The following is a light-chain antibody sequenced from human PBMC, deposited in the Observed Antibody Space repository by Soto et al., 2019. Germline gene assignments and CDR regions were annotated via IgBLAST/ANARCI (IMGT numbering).Light chain of an antibody. J-gene: IGKJ5*01. Sequence: EIVLTQSPGTLSLSPVERVTLSCRASQSVGTYLAWYQQKPGQPPRLLIYNASNRASGIPARFSGSGSGTDFTLTIGSLEPEDFAVYYCQQRSNWPVTFGQGTRLEIK. CDR2: NAS. V-gene: IGKV3-11*01. CDR1: QSVGTY. CDR3: QQRSNWPVT.